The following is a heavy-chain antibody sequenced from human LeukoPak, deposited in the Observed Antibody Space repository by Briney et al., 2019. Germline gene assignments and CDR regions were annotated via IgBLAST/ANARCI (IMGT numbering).Heavy chain of an antibody. CDR3: ARALNGGADY. D-gene: IGHD3-16*01. CDR1: GFTFSSYG. CDR2: ISYDGSNK. J-gene: IGHJ4*02. V-gene: IGHV3-30*03. Sequence: GGSLRLSCAASGFTFSSYGMHWVRQAPGKGLEWVAVISYDGSNKYYADSVKGRFTISRDNAKNSLYLQMNSLRAEDTAVYYCARALNGGADYWGQGTLVTVSS.